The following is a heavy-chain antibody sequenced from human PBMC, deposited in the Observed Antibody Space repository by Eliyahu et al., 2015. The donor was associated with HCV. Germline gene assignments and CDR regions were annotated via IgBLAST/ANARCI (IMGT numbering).Heavy chain of an antibody. CDR1: GXTXSKAW. CDR3: TTGAPGGFDYYLDV. J-gene: IGHJ6*03. CDR2: IKSKTDGGTT. V-gene: IGHV3-15*01. D-gene: IGHD3-10*01. Sequence: EVQLVESGGGLVKPGGSLRLSXAASGXTXSKAWXGXVRQAPGKGLGXIGRIKSKTDGGTTDYAAPVKGRFTISRDDSKSTLYLQMNSLKTEDTAVYYCTTGAPGGFDYYLDVWGQGTTVTVSS.